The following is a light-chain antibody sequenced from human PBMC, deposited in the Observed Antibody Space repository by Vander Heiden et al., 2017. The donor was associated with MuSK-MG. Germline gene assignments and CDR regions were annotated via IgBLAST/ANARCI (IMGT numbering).Light chain of an antibody. CDR1: NNAVGGYNF. Sequence: QPALTQPASVSGSPGQSITISSTGTNNAVGGYNFASWSQQHPGKAPKLMIYEVSKWPSGVSNRFSGSKSGSTASLTISGLQAEDEADYYCCSNAGDGTVIFGGGTKLTVL. V-gene: IGLV2-23*02. CDR3: CSNAGDGTVI. CDR2: EVS. J-gene: IGLJ2*01.